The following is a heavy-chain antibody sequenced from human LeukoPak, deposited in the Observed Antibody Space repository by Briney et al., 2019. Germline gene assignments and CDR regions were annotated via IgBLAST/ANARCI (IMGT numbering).Heavy chain of an antibody. CDR1: GFTFSSYW. J-gene: IGHJ3*01. Sequence: GGSLRLSCAASGFTFSSYWMSWVRQAPGKGLEFVSIVYGXXTTVYAXSVKGRFTISRDTSKNTLFLQMSSLTVEDTAVYYCTXXXXXRAXDVWGQGTMVTVS. CDR3: TXXXXXRAXDV. V-gene: IGHV3-66*01. CDR2: VYGXXTT.